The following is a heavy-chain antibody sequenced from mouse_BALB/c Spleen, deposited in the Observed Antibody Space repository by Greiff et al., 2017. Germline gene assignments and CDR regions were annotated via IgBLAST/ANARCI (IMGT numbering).Heavy chain of an antibody. J-gene: IGHJ1*01. CDR1: GYSITSGYY. CDR3: ARDEVGRSWYVDV. D-gene: IGHD1-1*01. V-gene: IGHV3-6*02. Sequence: ESGPGLVKPSQSLSLTCSVTGYSITSGYYWNWIRQFPGNKLEWMGYISYDGSNNYNPSLKNRISITRDTSKNQFFLKLNSVTTEDTATYYCARDEVGRSWYVDVWGAGTTVTVSS. CDR2: ISYDGSN.